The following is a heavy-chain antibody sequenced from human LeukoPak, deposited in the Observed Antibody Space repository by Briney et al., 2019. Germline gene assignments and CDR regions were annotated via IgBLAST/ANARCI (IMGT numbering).Heavy chain of an antibody. J-gene: IGHJ4*02. D-gene: IGHD3-10*01. Sequence: GGSLRLSCAASGFTFSSYSMNWVRQAPGKGLEWVSSISSSSSYIYYADSVKGRFTISRDNAKNSLYLQMNSLRAEDTALYYCAREDITMVRGVKLRLFDYWGQGTLVTVSS. CDR1: GFTFSSYS. V-gene: IGHV3-21*04. CDR3: AREDITMVRGVKLRLFDY. CDR2: ISSSSSYI.